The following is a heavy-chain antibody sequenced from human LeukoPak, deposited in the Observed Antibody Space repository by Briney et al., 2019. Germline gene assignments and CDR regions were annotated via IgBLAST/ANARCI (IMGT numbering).Heavy chain of an antibody. V-gene: IGHV3-20*04. D-gene: IGHD3-10*01. CDR2: ISSGSHI. Sequence: GGSLRLSCAASGFTFDDHGMSWVRQPPGKGLEWVSCISSGSHIYSVDSVKGRFAISRDNAKNSLYLQMNSLRAEDTAFYYCARGCFGELLFDHWGQGTLVTVSS. CDR3: ARGCFGELLFDH. CDR1: GFTFDDHG. J-gene: IGHJ4*02.